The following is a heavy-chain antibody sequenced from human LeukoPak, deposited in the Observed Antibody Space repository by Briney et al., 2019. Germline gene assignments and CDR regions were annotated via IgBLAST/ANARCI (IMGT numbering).Heavy chain of an antibody. J-gene: IGHJ4*02. Sequence: PGGSLRLSCAASGFTFSSYGMNWVRQAPGKGLEWVSYISSSGSTIYYADSVKGRFTISRDNAKNSLYLQMNSLRAEDTAVYYCARVRNPFDYWGQGTLVTVSS. CDR1: GFTFSSYG. CDR3: ARVRNPFDY. D-gene: IGHD1-14*01. V-gene: IGHV3-48*03. CDR2: ISSSGSTI.